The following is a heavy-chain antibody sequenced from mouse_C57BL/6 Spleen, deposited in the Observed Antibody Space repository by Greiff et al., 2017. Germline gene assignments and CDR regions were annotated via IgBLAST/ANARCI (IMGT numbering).Heavy chain of an antibody. J-gene: IGHJ2*01. CDR3: ARFKYYFDY. Sequence: VQLQQSGAELVRPGSSVKLSCKASGYTFTSYWMDWVKQRPGQGLEWIGNIYPSDSETHYNQKFKDKATLTVDKSSSTAYMQLSSLTSEDSAVYYVARFKYYFDYWGQGTTLTVSS. CDR1: GYTFTSYW. V-gene: IGHV1-61*01. CDR2: IYPSDSET.